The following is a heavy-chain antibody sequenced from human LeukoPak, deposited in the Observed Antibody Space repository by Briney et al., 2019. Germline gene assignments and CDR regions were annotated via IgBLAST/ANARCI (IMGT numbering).Heavy chain of an antibody. CDR2: IRSNGDST. CDR1: GFTFSSYA. D-gene: IGHD3-10*01. CDR3: VKRGGVYGSGSYAFDI. V-gene: IGHV3-64D*09. J-gene: IGHJ3*02. Sequence: GGSLRLSCSASGFTFSSYAMHWVRRAPGKGLEYVSAIRSNGDSTHYADSVRGRFTISRDNSKNTLYLQMSSLRTEDTAVYYCVKRGGVYGSGSYAFDIWGHGTMVTVSS.